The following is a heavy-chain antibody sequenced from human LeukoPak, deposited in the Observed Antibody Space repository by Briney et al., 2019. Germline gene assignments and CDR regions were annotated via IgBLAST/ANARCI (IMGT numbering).Heavy chain of an antibody. D-gene: IGHD3-10*01. Sequence: SETLSLACAVYGGSFSGYYWSWIRQPPGKGLEWTGEINHSGSTNYNPSLKSRVTISVDTSKNQFSLKLSSVTAADTAVYYCARLPTIYGSGSYWGFDYWGQGTLVTVSS. CDR3: ARLPTIYGSGSYWGFDY. J-gene: IGHJ4*02. CDR1: GGSFSGYY. CDR2: INHSGST. V-gene: IGHV4-34*01.